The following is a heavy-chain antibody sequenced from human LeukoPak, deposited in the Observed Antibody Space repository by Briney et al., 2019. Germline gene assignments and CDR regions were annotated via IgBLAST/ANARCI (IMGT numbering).Heavy chain of an antibody. Sequence: PSETLSLTCTVSGGSISSYYWSWIRQPAGKGLEWIGRIYTSGSTNYNPSLKSRVTMSVDTSKNQFSLKLSSVTAADTAVYYCARDSWEDLRHYYYGMDVWGQGTTVTVSS. J-gene: IGHJ6*02. CDR1: GGSISSYY. CDR2: IYTSGST. D-gene: IGHD1-26*01. CDR3: ARDSWEDLRHYYYGMDV. V-gene: IGHV4-4*07.